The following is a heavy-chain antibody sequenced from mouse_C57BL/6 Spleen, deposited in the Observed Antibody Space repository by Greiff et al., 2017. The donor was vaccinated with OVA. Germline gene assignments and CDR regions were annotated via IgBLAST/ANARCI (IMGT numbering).Heavy chain of an antibody. CDR3: ARWSFWYFDV. J-gene: IGHJ1*03. CDR1: GYTFTSYW. CDR2: IHPNSGST. V-gene: IGHV1-64*01. Sequence: VKLQQPGAELVKPGASVKLSCKASGYTFTSYWMHWVKQRPGQGLEWIGMIHPNSGSTNYNEKFKSKATLTVDKSSSTAYMQLSSLTSVDSAVYYCARWSFWYFDVWGTGTTVTVSS.